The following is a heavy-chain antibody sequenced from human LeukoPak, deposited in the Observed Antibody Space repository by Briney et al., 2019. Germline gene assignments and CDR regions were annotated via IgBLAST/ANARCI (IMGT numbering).Heavy chain of an antibody. Sequence: GGSLRLSCAASGFTFSSYGMSWIRQAPGKGLEWVAYISSSSSNTYYADSVKGRFTISRDNAKNSLYLQMNSLRAEDTAVYYCARVNRMVPGYCSGGTCPGDYWGQGTLVTVSS. D-gene: IGHD2-15*01. CDR1: GFTFSSYG. CDR2: ISSSSSNT. CDR3: ARVNRMVPGYCSGGTCPGDY. V-gene: IGHV3-48*01. J-gene: IGHJ4*02.